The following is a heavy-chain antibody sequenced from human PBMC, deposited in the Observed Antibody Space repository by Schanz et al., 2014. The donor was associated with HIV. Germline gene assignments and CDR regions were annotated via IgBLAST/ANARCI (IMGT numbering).Heavy chain of an antibody. D-gene: IGHD2-21*01. J-gene: IGHJ1*01. Sequence: QVQLVQSGAEVKKPGASVKVSCKASGYPFINYDIHWVRQASGLGLEWMGWMNPSTGNSGYAQMFQVRVTMTRDPSISTAYLEVDSLKSEDTAVFYCARGNLAYCGGGSCYTRFQFFQHWGQGTLVTVSS. CDR2: MNPSTGNS. CDR1: GYPFINYD. CDR3: ARGNLAYCGGGSCYTRFQFFQH. V-gene: IGHV1-8*01.